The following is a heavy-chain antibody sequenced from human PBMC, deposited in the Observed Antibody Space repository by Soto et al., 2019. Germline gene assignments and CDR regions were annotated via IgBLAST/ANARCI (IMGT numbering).Heavy chain of an antibody. J-gene: IGHJ5*02. Sequence: ASVKVSCKASGYTFTSYDINWVRQATGQGLEWMGWMNPNSGNTGYAQKFQGRVTMTRNTSISTAYMELSSLRSEDTAVYYWARAVFNIDDYSNWFDPWGQGTLVTVSS. CDR3: ARAVFNIDDYSNWFDP. D-gene: IGHD4-4*01. V-gene: IGHV1-8*01. CDR1: GYTFTSYD. CDR2: MNPNSGNT.